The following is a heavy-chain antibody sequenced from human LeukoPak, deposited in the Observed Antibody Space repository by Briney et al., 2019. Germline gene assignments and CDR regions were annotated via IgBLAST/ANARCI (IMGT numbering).Heavy chain of an antibody. CDR1: GFTLSTYA. V-gene: IGHV3-23*01. CDR2: ISGSGSNT. Sequence: GGSLRLSCVASGFTLSTYAMNWVRQAPGKGLECVSTISGSGSNTYYADSVKGRFTISRDTSKNTLYLQMNSLRAEDTAVYYCAKSVGSLGGAFDIWGQGTMVTVSS. D-gene: IGHD4-23*01. J-gene: IGHJ3*02. CDR3: AKSVGSLGGAFDI.